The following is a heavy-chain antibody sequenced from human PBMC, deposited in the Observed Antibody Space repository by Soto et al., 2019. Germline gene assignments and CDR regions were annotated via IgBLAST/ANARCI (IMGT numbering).Heavy chain of an antibody. CDR2: INPNSGGT. D-gene: IGHD3-10*01. Sequence: GASVKVSCKASGYTFTGYYMHWVRQAPGQGLEWMGWINPNSGGTNYAQKFQGRVTMTRDTSISTAYMELSRLRSDDTAVYYCARDARRNYYGSGSYSRGPWFDPWGQGTLVTVSS. CDR1: GYTFTGYY. J-gene: IGHJ5*02. V-gene: IGHV1-2*02. CDR3: ARDARRNYYGSGSYSRGPWFDP.